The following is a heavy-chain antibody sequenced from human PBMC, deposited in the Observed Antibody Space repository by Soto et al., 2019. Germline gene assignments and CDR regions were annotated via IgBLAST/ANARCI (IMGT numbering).Heavy chain of an antibody. V-gene: IGHV1-69*12. CDR2: IMPIGGTA. Sequence: QVQLVQSGAEVKEPGSSVKVSCKASGGTFSSYAISWVRQAPGQGLEWMGGIMPIGGTANYAQKFQGRVTIIADESTSTAYMALGSLRSEDTAVYYCARALLGFGYTYADVWGQGTTVTVSS. CDR1: GGTFSSYA. CDR3: ARALLGFGYTYADV. J-gene: IGHJ6*02. D-gene: IGHD3-16*01.